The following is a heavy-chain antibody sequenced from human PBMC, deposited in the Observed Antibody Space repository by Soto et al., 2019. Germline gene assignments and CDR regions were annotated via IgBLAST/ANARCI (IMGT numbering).Heavy chain of an antibody. Sequence: QVQLVQSGAEVKKPGSSVKVSCKASGGTFSSYTISWVRQAPGQGLEWMGRIIPILGIANYAQKFQGRVTITADKSTSTAYMELSSLRSEDTAVYYCASGYSSCWKVAPFDPWGQGTLVTVSS. J-gene: IGHJ5*02. CDR1: GGTFSSYT. CDR2: IIPILGIA. CDR3: ASGYSSCWKVAPFDP. V-gene: IGHV1-69*02. D-gene: IGHD6-19*01.